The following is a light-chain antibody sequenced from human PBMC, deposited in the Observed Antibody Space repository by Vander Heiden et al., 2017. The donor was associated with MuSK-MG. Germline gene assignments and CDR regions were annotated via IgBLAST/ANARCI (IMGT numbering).Light chain of an antibody. CDR2: EAS. V-gene: IGKV3-11*01. Sequence: EIVLTQSPATLSLSPGERATLSCRASQSVRSYLAWYQQKPGQAPRLLIYEASNRATGIPARLSGSGSGTDCTLTISSLEPEDFAGYYCQQRCSWRRTLGPGTRVDMK. J-gene: IGKJ3*01. CDR3: QQRCSWRRT. CDR1: QSVRSY.